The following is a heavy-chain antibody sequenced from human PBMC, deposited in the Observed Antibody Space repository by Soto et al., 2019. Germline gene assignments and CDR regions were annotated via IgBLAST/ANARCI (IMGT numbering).Heavy chain of an antibody. CDR1: GLTYDNYA. J-gene: IGHJ4*02. CDR3: ETQDY. Sequence: EVQLVESGGGLVQPGRSLRLSCAASGLTYDNYAMHWVRQAPGKGLEWVSGINWNSARIGYADSVKGRFTISRDNAKNSLYLQMNSLRPEDTALYYCETQDYWGQGTLVTVSS. CDR2: INWNSARI. V-gene: IGHV3-9*01.